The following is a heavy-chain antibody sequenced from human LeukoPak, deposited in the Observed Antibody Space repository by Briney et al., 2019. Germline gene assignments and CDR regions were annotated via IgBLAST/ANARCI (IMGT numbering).Heavy chain of an antibody. CDR2: INHSGST. V-gene: IGHV4-34*01. CDR3: ARGRYDYVWGSYRYTRQYYFDY. CDR1: GGSFSGYY. Sequence: SETLSLTCAVYGGSFSGYYWSWIRQPPGKRLEWIGEINHSGSTNYNPSLKSRVTISVDTSKNQFSLKLSSVTAADTAVYYCARGRYDYVWGSYRYTRQYYFDYWGQGTLVTVSS. J-gene: IGHJ4*02. D-gene: IGHD3-16*02.